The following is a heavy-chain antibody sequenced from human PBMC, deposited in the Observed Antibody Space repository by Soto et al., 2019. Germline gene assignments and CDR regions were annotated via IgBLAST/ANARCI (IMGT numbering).Heavy chain of an antibody. V-gene: IGHV4-31*03. CDR1: GGSISSGGYY. Sequence: QVQLQESGPGLVKPSETLSLTCTVSGGSISSGGYYWSWIRQHPGKGLEWIGYIYYSGTTYYNPSLKSRVTITVDTSKNQFPLKLSSVSAADTALYYCARCSLVVVPAPGFDPWGRGTLVTVSS. CDR3: ARCSLVVVPAPGFDP. D-gene: IGHD2-2*01. J-gene: IGHJ5*02. CDR2: IYYSGTT.